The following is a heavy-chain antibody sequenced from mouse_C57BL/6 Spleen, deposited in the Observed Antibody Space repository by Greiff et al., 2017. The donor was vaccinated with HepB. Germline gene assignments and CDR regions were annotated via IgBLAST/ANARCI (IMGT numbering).Heavy chain of an antibody. CDR3: ARGGRGSFDY. V-gene: IGHV1-50*01. CDR1: GYTFTSYW. CDR2: IDPSDSYT. J-gene: IGHJ2*01. Sequence: VKLQQPGAELVKPGASVKLSCKASGYTFTSYWMQWVKQRPGQGLEWIGEIDPSDSYTNYNQKFKGKATLTVDTSSSTAYMQLSSLTSEDSAVYYCARGGRGSFDYWGQGTTLTVSS. D-gene: IGHD1-1*01.